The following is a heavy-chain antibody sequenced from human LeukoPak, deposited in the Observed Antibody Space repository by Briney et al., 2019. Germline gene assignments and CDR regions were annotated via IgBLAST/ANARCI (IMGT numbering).Heavy chain of an antibody. Sequence: SETLSLTRTVSGGSLSSGGYYWSWIRQHPGKGLEWIGYIYYSGSTYYNPSPKSRVTISVDTSKNQFSLTLSSVTAADTAVYYCARVELDYVRAIHYWGQGTLVTVSS. CDR1: GGSLSSGGYY. CDR3: ARVELDYVRAIHY. J-gene: IGHJ4*02. CDR2: IYYSGST. D-gene: IGHD4-17*01. V-gene: IGHV4-31*03.